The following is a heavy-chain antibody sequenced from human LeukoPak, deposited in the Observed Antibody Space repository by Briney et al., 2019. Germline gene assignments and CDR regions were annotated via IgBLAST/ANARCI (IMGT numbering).Heavy chain of an antibody. CDR1: GYTFTSCG. D-gene: IGHD3-22*01. Sequence: ASVKVPCKASGYTFTSCGISWVRQAPGQGLEWMGWISACNGNTNYAQKLQGRVTMTTDTSTSTAYMELRSLRINDTAVDYCSRASDSSGYYYIYWGQGTLVTVSS. CDR2: ISACNGNT. J-gene: IGHJ4*02. V-gene: IGHV1-18*01. CDR3: SRASDSSGYYYIY.